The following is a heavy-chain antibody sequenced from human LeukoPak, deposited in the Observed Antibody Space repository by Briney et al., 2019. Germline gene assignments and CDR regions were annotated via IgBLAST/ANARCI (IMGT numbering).Heavy chain of an antibody. CDR2: INHSGST. V-gene: IGHV4-34*01. J-gene: IGHJ4*02. CDR3: ARFRKLLPRAAGDY. D-gene: IGHD1-26*01. Sequence: KPSETLSLTCAVYGGSFSGYYWSWIRKPPGKGLEWIGEINHSGSTNYNPSLKSRVTISVDTSKNQFSLKLSSVTAADTAVYYCARFRKLLPRAAGDYWGQGTLVTVSS. CDR1: GGSFSGYY.